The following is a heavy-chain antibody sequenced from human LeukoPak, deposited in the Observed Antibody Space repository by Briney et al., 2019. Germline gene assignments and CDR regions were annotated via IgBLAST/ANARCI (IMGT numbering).Heavy chain of an antibody. V-gene: IGHV1-69*04. CDR1: GVTFSSYA. CDR2: IIPILGIA. Sequence: SVKVSCKASGVTFSSYAISWVRQAPGQGLERMGRIIPILGIANYAQKFQGRVTITADKSTSTAYMELSSLRSEDTAVYYCARSGPIGSGRYDYYGMDVWGQGTTVTVSS. J-gene: IGHJ6*02. D-gene: IGHD3-10*01. CDR3: ARSGPIGSGRYDYYGMDV.